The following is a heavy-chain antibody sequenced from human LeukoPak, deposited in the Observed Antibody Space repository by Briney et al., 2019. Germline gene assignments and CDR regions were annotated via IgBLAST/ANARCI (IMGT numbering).Heavy chain of an antibody. V-gene: IGHV4-59*01. CDR1: GGSTSSYY. CDR2: IYYSGST. CDR3: ARAVVVAAAGTGWYFDL. Sequence: SETLSLTCTVSGGSTSSYYWSWIRQPPGKGLEWIGYIYYSGSTNYNPSLKSRVTISVDTSKNQFSLKLSSVTAADTAVYYCARAVVVAAAGTGWYFDLWGRGTLVTVSS. J-gene: IGHJ2*01. D-gene: IGHD6-13*01.